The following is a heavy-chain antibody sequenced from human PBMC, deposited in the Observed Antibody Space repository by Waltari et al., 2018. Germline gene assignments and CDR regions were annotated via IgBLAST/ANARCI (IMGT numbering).Heavy chain of an antibody. V-gene: IGHV4-59*11. CDR2: IYYSGST. CDR3: ARTAFTRVQGVTLDY. CDR1: GGSISSHY. Sequence: QVQLQESGPGLVKPSETLSLTCTVSGGSISSHYWSWIRQPPGKGLEWIGYIYYSGSTNYNPSLKSRVTISVDTSKNQFSLKLSSVTAADTAVYYCARTAFTRVQGVTLDYWGQGTLVTVSS. J-gene: IGHJ4*02. D-gene: IGHD3-10*01.